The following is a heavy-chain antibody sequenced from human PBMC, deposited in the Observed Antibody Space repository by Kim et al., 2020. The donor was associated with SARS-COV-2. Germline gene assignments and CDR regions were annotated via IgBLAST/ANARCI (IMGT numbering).Heavy chain of an antibody. CDR1: GFTFVDYT. CDR3: TRDPPYYFDSSDYSDAFDI. CDR2: IRTKAYGGTT. V-gene: IGHV3-49*03. Sequence: GGSLRLSCTASGFTFVDYTMYWFRQAPGQGLEWVGFIRTKAYGGTTEYAASVKGRFIISRDDSKSIAYLQMNSLKTEDTAVYYCTRDPPYYFDSSDYSDAFDIWGQGTMVTVSS. D-gene: IGHD3-22*01. J-gene: IGHJ3*02.